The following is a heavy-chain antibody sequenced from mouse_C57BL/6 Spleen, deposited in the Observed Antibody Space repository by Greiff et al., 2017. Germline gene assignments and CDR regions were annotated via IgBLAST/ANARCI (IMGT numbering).Heavy chain of an antibody. J-gene: IGHJ1*03. Sequence: QVQLQQPGAELVKPGASVKMSCKASGYTFTSYWITWVKQRPGQGLEWIGDIYPGSGSTNYNEKFKSKATLTVDTSSSTAYMQLSSLTSEDSAVYYCARRGVVATYWYFDVWGTGTTVTVSS. CDR1: GYTFTSYW. CDR2: IYPGSGST. CDR3: ARRGVVATYWYFDV. D-gene: IGHD1-1*01. V-gene: IGHV1-55*01.